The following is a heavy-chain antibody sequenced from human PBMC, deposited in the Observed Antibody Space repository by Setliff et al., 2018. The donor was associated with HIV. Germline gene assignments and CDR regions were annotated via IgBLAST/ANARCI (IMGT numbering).Heavy chain of an antibody. J-gene: IGHJ4*02. CDR1: GGSFSGHY. Sequence: SETLSLTCAVYGGSFSGHYWSWIRQPPGRGLQWIGEIYHSGATTYNPPLKSRATISVDRSKNQFSLKLTSLTTSDVGLYYCARTRALNASNWNPFDYWGQGTLVTV. D-gene: IGHD1-20*01. CDR2: IYHSGAT. V-gene: IGHV4-34*01. CDR3: ARTRALNASNWNPFDY.